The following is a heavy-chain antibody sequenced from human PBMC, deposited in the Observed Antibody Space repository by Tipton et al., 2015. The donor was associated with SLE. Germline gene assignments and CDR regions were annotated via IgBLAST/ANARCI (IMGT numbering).Heavy chain of an antibody. Sequence: TLSLTCTVSGDSISSGRYFWSWLRQPAGKGLEWIGYIYYSGSTNYNPSLKSRVTISVDTSRNQFSLHLRSVTAADTAVYYCARTLDTLEIWGQGTRVTVSS. CDR1: GDSISSGRYF. CDR2: IYYSGST. V-gene: IGHV4-61*09. J-gene: IGHJ3*02. CDR3: ARTLDTLEI.